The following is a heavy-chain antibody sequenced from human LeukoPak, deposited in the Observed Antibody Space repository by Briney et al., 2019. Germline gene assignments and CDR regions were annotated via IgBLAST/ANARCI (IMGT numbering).Heavy chain of an antibody. Sequence: GGALRLSLAASGFTLSRYSMKWGRPAPGKGLGWVSSISSNSNYIYYADSAKGRFTISRDNAKNSLYLQMNSLRAEDTAVYYCARDVYQLLPDYWGQGTLVTVSS. J-gene: IGHJ4*02. CDR1: GFTLSRYS. D-gene: IGHD2-2*01. CDR3: ARDVYQLLPDY. CDR2: ISSNSNYI. V-gene: IGHV3-21*01.